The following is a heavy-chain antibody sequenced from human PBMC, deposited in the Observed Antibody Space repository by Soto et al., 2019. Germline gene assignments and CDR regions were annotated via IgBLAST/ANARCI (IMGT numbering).Heavy chain of an antibody. V-gene: IGHV3-11*01. CDR3: ARVNGYYYYGMDV. J-gene: IGHJ6*02. CDR2: ISSSGSII. D-gene: IGHD3-22*01. Sequence: QVQLVESGGGLVKHGGSLRLSCAASGFTFSAYYMSWIRQAPGKGLEWVSDISSSGSIIYYADSVKGRFTISRDNAKNALYLQMNSLRAEDTAVYYCARVNGYYYYGMDVWGQGTTVTVSS. CDR1: GFTFSAYY.